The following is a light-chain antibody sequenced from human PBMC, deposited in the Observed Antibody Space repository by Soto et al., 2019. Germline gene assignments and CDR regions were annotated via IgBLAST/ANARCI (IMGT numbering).Light chain of an antibody. Sequence: QSVLTQPASVSGSPGQSITISCTGTSSDVGSYNLVSWYQQHPGIAPKLMIYEASKRPSGVSNRFSGSKSGNTASLTISGLQAEDEADYFCSSYAGVSTFVLFGGGTKVTVL. V-gene: IGLV2-23*02. CDR3: SSYAGVSTFVL. CDR2: EAS. J-gene: IGLJ2*01. CDR1: SSDVGSYNL.